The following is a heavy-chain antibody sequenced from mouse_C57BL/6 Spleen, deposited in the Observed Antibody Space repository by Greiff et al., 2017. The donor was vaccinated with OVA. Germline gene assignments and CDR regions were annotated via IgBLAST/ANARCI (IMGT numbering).Heavy chain of an antibody. Sequence: QVQLKESGPGLVQPSQSLSITCTVSGFSLTSYGVHWVRQSPGKGLEWLGVIWSGGSTDYNAAFISRLSISKDNSKSQVFFKMNSLQADDTAIYYCARRDYGSSLYAMDYWGQGTSVTVSS. CDR2: IWSGGST. D-gene: IGHD1-1*01. CDR3: ARRDYGSSLYAMDY. CDR1: GFSLTSYG. V-gene: IGHV2-2*01. J-gene: IGHJ4*01.